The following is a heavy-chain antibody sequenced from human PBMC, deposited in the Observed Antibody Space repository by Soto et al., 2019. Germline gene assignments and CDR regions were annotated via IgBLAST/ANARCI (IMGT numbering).Heavy chain of an antibody. Sequence: WGSLRLSCAASGFSFIGSAIYCVRHSALKGPEWVGRIRSKGHNYATEYAASVKGRFTISRDDSKNTAYLQMNSLRAEDTAVYYCARDRDGYNTNPFDYWGQGTLVTVSS. CDR1: GFSFIGSA. CDR2: IRSKGHNYAT. J-gene: IGHJ4*02. D-gene: IGHD5-12*01. V-gene: IGHV3-73*01. CDR3: ARDRDGYNTNPFDY.